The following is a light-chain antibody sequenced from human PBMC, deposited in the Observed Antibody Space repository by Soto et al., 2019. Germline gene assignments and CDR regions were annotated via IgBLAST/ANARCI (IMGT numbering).Light chain of an antibody. Sequence: EFLLTQSPGTLSLSPGERATLSCRASQSVRNIYLAWYQQKPGQAPRLLIYGASGRATGIPDRFSGSGSETDFTHTINRLEPEDLAVYYCQQYGSTPYACGQGTKLKI. J-gene: IGKJ2*01. V-gene: IGKV3-20*01. CDR2: GAS. CDR3: QQYGSTPYA. CDR1: QSVRNIY.